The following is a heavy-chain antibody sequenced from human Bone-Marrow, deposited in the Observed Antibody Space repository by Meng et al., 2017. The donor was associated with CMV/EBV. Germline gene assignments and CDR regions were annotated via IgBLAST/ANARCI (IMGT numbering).Heavy chain of an antibody. CDR2: IWYDGSNK. J-gene: IGHJ6*02. V-gene: IGHV3-33*06. D-gene: IGHD3-3*01. Sequence: GGSLRLSCAASGFTLSSYGMHWVRQAPGKGLEWVAVIWYDGSNKYYADSVKGRFTISRDNSKNTLYLQMNSLRAEDTAVYYCAKACDFWSGYSNYGMDVWGQGTTVTVSS. CDR3: AKACDFWSGYSNYGMDV. CDR1: GFTLSSYG.